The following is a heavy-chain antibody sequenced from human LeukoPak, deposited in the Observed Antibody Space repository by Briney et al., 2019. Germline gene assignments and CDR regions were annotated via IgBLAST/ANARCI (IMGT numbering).Heavy chain of an antibody. CDR3: ARAVDIADY. J-gene: IGHJ4*02. Sequence: GGSLRLSCAASGFIFTDHWMRWVRQAPGKGLEWVANIKEDESAKFYADSVRGRFTISRDNAKNSLYLQMNNLRVEDTAVYYCARAVDIADYWGRGTLVTVSS. D-gene: IGHD2-21*01. CDR1: GFIFTDHW. V-gene: IGHV3-7*01. CDR2: IKEDESAK.